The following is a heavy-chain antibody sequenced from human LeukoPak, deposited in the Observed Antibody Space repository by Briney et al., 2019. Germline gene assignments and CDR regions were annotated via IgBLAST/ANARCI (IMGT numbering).Heavy chain of an antibody. CDR1: SSSISSVNY. Sequence: PSETLSLTCTVSSSSISSVNYWGWIRQPPGKGLEWIGSIYYSGSTYYNPSLKSRVTISVDTSKNQFSLKLSSVTAADTAVYYCARFLPLSGSYSDYWGQGTLVTVSS. CDR2: IYYSGST. D-gene: IGHD3-10*01. V-gene: IGHV4-38-2*02. J-gene: IGHJ4*02. CDR3: ARFLPLSGSYSDY.